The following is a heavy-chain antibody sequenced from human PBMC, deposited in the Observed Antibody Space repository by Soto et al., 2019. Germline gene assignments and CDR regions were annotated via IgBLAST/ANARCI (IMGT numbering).Heavy chain of an antibody. Sequence: SETLSLTCSVSGGSFSSDSFIWSWVRQSPGKGLEWIGYINYSGTTYYNPSLRSRITMSVDTSKNQFSLNLSSVTAADTAVYYCARDHKWDGMDVWGQGTTVTVSS. CDR3: ARDHKWDGMDV. CDR1: GGSFSSDSFI. V-gene: IGHV4-31*03. J-gene: IGHJ6*02. CDR2: INYSGTT. D-gene: IGHD1-26*01.